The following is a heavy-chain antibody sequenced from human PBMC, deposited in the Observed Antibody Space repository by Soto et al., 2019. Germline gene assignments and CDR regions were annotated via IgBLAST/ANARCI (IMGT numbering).Heavy chain of an antibody. J-gene: IGHJ6*02. CDR1: GGSISSGGYY. Sequence: TLSLTCTVSGGSISSGGYYWTWIRQQKGLEWIGYIFDSGSTYYNPSLKSRITISVDTSKNQFSLKLSSVTAADTAVYYCARDTGPSYNYYGMDVWGQGTTVTVSS. D-gene: IGHD3-10*01. CDR3: ARDTGPSYNYYGMDV. V-gene: IGHV4-31*03. CDR2: IFDSGST.